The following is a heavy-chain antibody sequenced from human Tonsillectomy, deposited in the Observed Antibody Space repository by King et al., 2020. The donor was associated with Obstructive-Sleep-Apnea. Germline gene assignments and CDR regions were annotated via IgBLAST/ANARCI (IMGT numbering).Heavy chain of an antibody. CDR1: GDTFPGDE. CDR3: ASLSTD. V-gene: IGHV1-2*02. Sequence: QLVQSGAEVKKPGASVRVSCKASGDTFPGDEIHWVRQAPGHGFEWMGWIIVGSGATHYAQKFQDRISITRDISIKTVYMDLSSLTSDDTAIFYCASLSTDWGQGTLVTVSS. CDR2: IIVGSGAT. D-gene: IGHD2-21*02. J-gene: IGHJ4*02.